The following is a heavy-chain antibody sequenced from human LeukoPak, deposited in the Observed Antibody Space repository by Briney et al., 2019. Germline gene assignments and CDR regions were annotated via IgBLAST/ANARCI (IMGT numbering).Heavy chain of an antibody. D-gene: IGHD6-19*01. CDR3: ASTGIAVAGAFDY. Sequence: ASVKVSCKASGYTFTSYYMHWVRQAPGQGLEWMEIINPSGGSTSYAQKFQGRVTMTRDTSTSTVYMELSSLRSEDTAVYYCASTGIAVAGAFDYWGQGTLVTVSS. V-gene: IGHV1-46*03. J-gene: IGHJ4*02. CDR1: GYTFTSYY. CDR2: INPSGGST.